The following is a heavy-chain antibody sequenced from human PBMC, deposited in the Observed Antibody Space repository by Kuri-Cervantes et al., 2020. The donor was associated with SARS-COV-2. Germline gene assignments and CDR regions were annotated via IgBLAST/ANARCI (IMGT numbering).Heavy chain of an antibody. CDR3: AKAPGAYYDFWSGYCYTFDY. CDR2: ISGSGGSI. D-gene: IGHD3-3*01. V-gene: IGHV3-23*01. CDR1: GFTFSSYA. J-gene: IGHJ4*02. Sequence: GGSLRLSCAASGFTFSSYAMSWVRQAPGKGLEWVSAISGSGGSIYYADSVKGRFTISRDNSKNTLYLQMNSLRAEDTAVYYCAKAPGAYYDFWSGYCYTFDYWGQGTRVTVSS.